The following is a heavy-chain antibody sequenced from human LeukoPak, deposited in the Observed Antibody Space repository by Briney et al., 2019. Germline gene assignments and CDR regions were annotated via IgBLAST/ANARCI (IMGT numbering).Heavy chain of an antibody. CDR3: AKSKELAYCGGDCSSPGY. D-gene: IGHD2-21*01. CDR1: GFTLSSYA. J-gene: IGHJ4*02. V-gene: IGHV3-23*01. CDR2: ITGSGAGNT. Sequence: GGSLRLSCAASGFTLSSYAMSWVRQAPGKGLEWVSVITGSGAGNTYYADSVKGRFTISRDNSKNTLYLQMNSLRAEDTAVYYCAKSKELAYCGGDCSSPGYWGQGTLVTVSS.